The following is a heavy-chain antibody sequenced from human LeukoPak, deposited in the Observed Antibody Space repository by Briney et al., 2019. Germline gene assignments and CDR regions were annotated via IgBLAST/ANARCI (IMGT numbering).Heavy chain of an antibody. J-gene: IGHJ6*03. V-gene: IGHV4-39*07. CDR3: ARGPYSSSWYWNYYYYYYMDV. CDR1: GGSISSSSYY. D-gene: IGHD6-13*01. Sequence: SETLSLTCTVSGGSISSSSYYWGWIRQPPGKGLEWIGSIYYSGSTYYNPSLKSRVTISVDTSKNQFSLKLSSVTAADTAVYYCARGPYSSSWYWNYYYYYYMDVWGKGTTVTISS. CDR2: IYYSGST.